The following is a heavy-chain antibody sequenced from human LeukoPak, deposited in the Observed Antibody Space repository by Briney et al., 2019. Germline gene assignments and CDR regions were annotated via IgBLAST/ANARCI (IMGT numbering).Heavy chain of an antibody. CDR3: ARDGGNALRGYYMDV. D-gene: IGHD4-23*01. Sequence: PGGSLRLSCAASGFTFSSYSMNWVRQAPGKGLEWVSYISSSSSTIYYADSVKGRFTISRDNAKNSLYLQMNSLRAEDTAVYYCARDGGNALRGYYMDVWGKGTTVTVSS. CDR1: GFTFSSYS. CDR2: ISSSSSTI. J-gene: IGHJ6*03. V-gene: IGHV3-48*04.